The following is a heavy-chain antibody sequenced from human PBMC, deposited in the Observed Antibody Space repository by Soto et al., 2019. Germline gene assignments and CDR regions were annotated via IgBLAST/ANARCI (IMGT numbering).Heavy chain of an antibody. CDR1: GFTFSSYA. Sequence: EVQLLESGGGLVQPGGSLRLSCAASGFTFSSYAMSWVRQAPGKGLEWVSAISGSGGSTYYADSVKGRFTISRDNSKNTLYLQMNSLRAEDTAVYYCAKIHYDILTGYYTSRGGWYFDLWGRGTLVTVSS. V-gene: IGHV3-23*01. CDR2: ISGSGGST. CDR3: AKIHYDILTGYYTSRGGWYFDL. D-gene: IGHD3-9*01. J-gene: IGHJ2*01.